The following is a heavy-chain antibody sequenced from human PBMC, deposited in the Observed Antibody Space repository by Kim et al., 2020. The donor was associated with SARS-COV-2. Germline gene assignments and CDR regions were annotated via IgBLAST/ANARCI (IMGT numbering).Heavy chain of an antibody. Sequence: SETLSLTCSFSGGSIRSYYWSWIRQSAGKGLEWIGRIYTSGSTNYNPSLKSRVTMSVDTSKNQFSLKLSSVTAADTAVYYCARGSSDYPSVGIDVWGQGIAVIVSS. D-gene: IGHD5-12*01. CDR2: IYTSGST. CDR1: GGSIRSYY. V-gene: IGHV4-4*07. CDR3: ARGSSDYPSVGIDV. J-gene: IGHJ6*02.